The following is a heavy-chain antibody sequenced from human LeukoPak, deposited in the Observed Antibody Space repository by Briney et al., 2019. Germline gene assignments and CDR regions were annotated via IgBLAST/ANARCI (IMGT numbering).Heavy chain of an antibody. CDR3: ARVVSTHYYMDV. V-gene: IGHV3-21*01. J-gene: IGHJ6*03. Sequence: PGGSLRLSCAASGFTFSSYRMNWVRQAPGKGLEWVSSISSSSSYIYYADSVKGRFTISRDNAKNSLYLQMNSLRAEDTAVYYCARVVSTHYYMDVWGKGTTVTVSS. D-gene: IGHD3-22*01. CDR2: ISSSSSYI. CDR1: GFTFSSYR.